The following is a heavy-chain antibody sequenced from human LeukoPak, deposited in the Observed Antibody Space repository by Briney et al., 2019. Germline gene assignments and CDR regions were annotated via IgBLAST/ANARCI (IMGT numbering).Heavy chain of an antibody. CDR3: ARDRAPFYDFWSGYYILFDN. Sequence: GASVKVSCKASGYTFTSYGISWVRQAPGQGLEWMGWISAYNGNTNYAQKLQGRVTMTTDTSTSTAYMELRSLRSDDTAVYYCARDRAPFYDFWSGYYILFDNWGQGTLVTVSS. J-gene: IGHJ4*02. V-gene: IGHV1-18*01. CDR1: GYTFTSYG. CDR2: ISAYNGNT. D-gene: IGHD3-3*01.